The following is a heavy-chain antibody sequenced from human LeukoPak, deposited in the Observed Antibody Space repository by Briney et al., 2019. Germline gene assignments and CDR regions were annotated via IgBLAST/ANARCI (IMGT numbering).Heavy chain of an antibody. CDR2: IRSKAYGGTT. V-gene: IGHV3-49*04. CDR1: GFSFGDYT. J-gene: IGHJ4*02. D-gene: IGHD6-13*01. CDR3: TRSYSESSSWALDY. Sequence: GGSLRLSCTVSGFSFGDYTMSWVRQAPGKGLEWVGFIRSKAYGGTTEYAASVKGRFTISRDDSKTIAYLQMNSLKTEDTAVYYCTRSYSESSSWALDYWGQGTLVTVSS.